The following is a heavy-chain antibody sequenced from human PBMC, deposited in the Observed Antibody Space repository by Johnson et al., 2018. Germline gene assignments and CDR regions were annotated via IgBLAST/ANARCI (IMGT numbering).Heavy chain of an antibody. CDR1: GFTFSNAW. CDR3: TPDPPVMTTLVAFDI. D-gene: IGHD4-23*01. Sequence: EVQLVESGGGVVRPGGSLRLSCAASGFTFSNAWMNWVRQAPGKGLEWVGRIKSKTDGGTTDYAAPVKGRFTISRDDSKNTLYLQMNSLKTEDTAVYYCTPDPPVMTTLVAFDIWGQGTMVTVSS. CDR2: IKSKTDGGTT. J-gene: IGHJ3*02. V-gene: IGHV3-15*07.